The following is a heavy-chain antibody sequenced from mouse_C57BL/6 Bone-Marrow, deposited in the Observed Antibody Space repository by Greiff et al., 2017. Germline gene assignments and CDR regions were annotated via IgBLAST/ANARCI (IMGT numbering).Heavy chain of an antibody. J-gene: IGHJ4*01. CDR2: IYPGDGDT. D-gene: IGHD1-1*01. V-gene: IGHV1-82*01. Sequence: VQLQQSGPELVKPGASVKISCKASGYAFSSSWMNWVKQRPGKGLEWIGRIYPGDGDTNYNGKFKGKATLTADKSSSTAYMQLSSLTSEDSAVYFCARSEYYGSSYGGGYWGQGTSVTVSS. CDR1: GYAFSSSW. CDR3: ARSEYYGSSYGGGY.